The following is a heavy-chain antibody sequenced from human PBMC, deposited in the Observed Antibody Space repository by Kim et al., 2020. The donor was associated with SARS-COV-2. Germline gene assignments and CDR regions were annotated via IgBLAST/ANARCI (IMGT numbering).Heavy chain of an antibody. D-gene: IGHD3-22*01. CDR3: ARDTTVGIRYGLDV. V-gene: IGHV4-38-2*02. J-gene: IGHJ6*02. CDR1: GYSISSGYL. CDR2: IYYSGST. Sequence: SETLSLTCAVSGYSISSGYLWGWIRQPPGKGLEWIGSIYYSGSTSYNPSLQSRVTMSVDTSKNQFSLRLTSVTAADTAVYHCARDTTVGIRYGLDVWGQG.